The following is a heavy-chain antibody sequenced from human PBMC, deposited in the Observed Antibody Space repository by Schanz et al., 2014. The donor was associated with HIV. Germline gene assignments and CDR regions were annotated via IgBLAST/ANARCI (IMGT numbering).Heavy chain of an antibody. CDR3: ANSGYCISGICYTRGDGMDV. CDR2: ISDTGVRT. D-gene: IGHD2-8*01. J-gene: IGHJ6*02. V-gene: IGHV3-23*01. Sequence: EEQVLESGGGLVQPGGSLRLSCEASGFTFSNYAMSWVRQAPGKGLEWVSGISDTGVRTNYADSVKGRLTISRDNSKNTLFLQMNSLRAEDTAVYYCANSGYCISGICYTRGDGMDVWGQGTTVTVSS. CDR1: GFTFSNYA.